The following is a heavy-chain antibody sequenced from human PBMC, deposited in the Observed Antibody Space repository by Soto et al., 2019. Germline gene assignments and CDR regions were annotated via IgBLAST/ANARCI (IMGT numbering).Heavy chain of an antibody. D-gene: IGHD2-8*02. V-gene: IGHV4-59*01. Sequence: QVQLQESGPGLAKPSETLSLTCTVSGDSISSYYWNWIRQPPGKGLEWIGYIYSSGHTNYNPSLKSRVTMSLDTSKNQFSLILNSVTAADTAVYYCARDSFTAGLYFDYWGRGTLVTVSS. CDR3: ARDSFTAGLYFDY. CDR2: IYSSGHT. J-gene: IGHJ4*02. CDR1: GDSISSYY.